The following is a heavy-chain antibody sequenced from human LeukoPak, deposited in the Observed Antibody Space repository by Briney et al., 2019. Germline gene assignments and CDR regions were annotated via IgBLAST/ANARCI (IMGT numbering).Heavy chain of an antibody. CDR3: VAWGNSGNS. D-gene: IGHD1-26*01. CDR2: MNGDGSQI. J-gene: IGHJ3*01. CDR1: GFTFSSYG. Sequence: GGSLRLSCAASGFTFSSYGMHWVRQAPGKGLEWVAHMNGDGSQIYYMDFVKGRFTISRDNAKNSLYLQMNGLRAEDTAVYYCVAWGNSGNSWGQGTMVIVSS. V-gene: IGHV3-7*01.